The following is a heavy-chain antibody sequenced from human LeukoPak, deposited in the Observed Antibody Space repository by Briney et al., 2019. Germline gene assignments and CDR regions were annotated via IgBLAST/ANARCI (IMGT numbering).Heavy chain of an antibody. D-gene: IGHD5-12*01. J-gene: IGHJ4*02. CDR3: ARGRRLRSLSFPFDY. CDR2: IIPIFGTA. CDR1: GGTFSSYA. Sequence: ASVKVSCKASGGTFSSYAISWVRQAPGQGLEWMGGIIPIFGTAYYAQKFQGRVTITADESTSTAYMELSSLRSEDTAVYYCARGRRLRSLSFPFDYWGQGTLVTVSS. V-gene: IGHV1-69*13.